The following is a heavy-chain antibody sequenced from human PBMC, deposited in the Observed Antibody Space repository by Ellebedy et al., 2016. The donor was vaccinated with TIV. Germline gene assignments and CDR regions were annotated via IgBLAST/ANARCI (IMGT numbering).Heavy chain of an antibody. J-gene: IGHJ4*02. CDR2: ISSTGSRK. CDR1: GFTFSSYA. D-gene: IGHD5-12*01. Sequence: GESLKISCAASGFTFSSYAMRWVRQAPGKGLEWVSTISSTGSRKYYADYVEGRFIISRDNSKKTLYLQMNSLRAEDTAVYYCAKGRGGGSDTSAPRYYFDYWGLGTLVTVSS. V-gene: IGHV3-23*01. CDR3: AKGRGGGSDTSAPRYYFDY.